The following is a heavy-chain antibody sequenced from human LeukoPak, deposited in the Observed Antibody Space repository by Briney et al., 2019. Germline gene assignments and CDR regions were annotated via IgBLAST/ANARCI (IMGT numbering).Heavy chain of an antibody. CDR2: ISSSSSYI. CDR1: GFTFSSYS. J-gene: IGHJ3*02. D-gene: IGHD1-1*01. CDR3: AISKLDAFDI. Sequence: PGGPLRLSCAASGFTFSSYSMNWVRQAPGKGLEWVSSISSSSSYIYYADSVKGRFTISRDNAKNSLYLQMNSLRAEDTAVYYCAISKLDAFDIWGQGTMVTVSS. V-gene: IGHV3-21*01.